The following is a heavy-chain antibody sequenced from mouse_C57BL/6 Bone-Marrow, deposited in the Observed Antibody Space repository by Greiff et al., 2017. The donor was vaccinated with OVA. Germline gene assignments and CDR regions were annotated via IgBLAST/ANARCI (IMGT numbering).Heavy chain of an antibody. CDR2: ISSGGDYI. CDR3: TRDPPITTVVAPGYFDG. V-gene: IGHV5-9-1*02. J-gene: IGHJ1*03. D-gene: IGHD1-1*01. CDR1: GFTFSSYA. Sequence: EVTLVESGEGLVKPGGSLKLSCAASGFTFSSYAMSWVRQTPEKRLEWVAYISSGGDYIYYADPVKGRFTISIDHARNTLYLQMSRLKSEDTAMYYCTRDPPITTVVAPGYFDGWGTGTTVTVSS.